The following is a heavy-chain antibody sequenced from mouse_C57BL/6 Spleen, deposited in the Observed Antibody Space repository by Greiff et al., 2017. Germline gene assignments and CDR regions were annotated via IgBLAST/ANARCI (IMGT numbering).Heavy chain of an antibody. CDR2: INPSTGGT. D-gene: IGHD2-12*01. CDR1: GYSFTGYY. J-gene: IGHJ4*01. V-gene: IGHV1-42*01. Sequence: EVQLQQSGPELVKPGASVKISCKASGYSFTGYYMNWVKQSPEKSLEWIGEINPSTGGTTYNQKFKAKATLTVDKSSSTAYMQLKSLTSEDSAVYYCARYPPAYYSAMDYWGQGTSVTVSS. CDR3: ARYPPAYYSAMDY.